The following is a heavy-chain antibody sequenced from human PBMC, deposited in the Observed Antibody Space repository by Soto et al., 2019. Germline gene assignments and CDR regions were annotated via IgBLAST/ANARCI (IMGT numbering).Heavy chain of an antibody. J-gene: IGHJ3*02. V-gene: IGHV3-23*01. CDR3: AFARRGSGSYAFDI. D-gene: IGHD3-10*01. CDR1: GFTFSSYA. Sequence: EVQLLESGGGLVQPGGSLRLSCAASGFTFSSYAMSWVRQAPGKGLEWVSAISGSGGSTYYADSVKGRFTISRANCKNTLYLQMNSLRAEDTAVYYCAFARRGSGSYAFDIWGQGTMVTVSS. CDR2: ISGSGGST.